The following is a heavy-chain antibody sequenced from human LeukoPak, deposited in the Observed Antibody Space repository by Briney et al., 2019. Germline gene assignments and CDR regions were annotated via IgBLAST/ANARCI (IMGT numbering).Heavy chain of an antibody. CDR3: RITMVRGSNYYYYMDV. CDR2: IGSSGSTI. D-gene: IGHD3-10*01. V-gene: IGHV3-11*04. Sequence: PGGSLRLSCAASGFTFSDYYMSWIRQAPGKGLEWVSYIGSSGSTIYYADSVKGRFTISRDNAKNSLYLQMNSLRAEDTAVYYCRITMVRGSNYYYYMDVWGKGTTVTVSS. J-gene: IGHJ6*03. CDR1: GFTFSDYY.